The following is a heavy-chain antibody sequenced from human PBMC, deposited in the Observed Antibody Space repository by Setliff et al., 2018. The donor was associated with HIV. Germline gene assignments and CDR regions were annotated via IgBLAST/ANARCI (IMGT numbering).Heavy chain of an antibody. Sequence: SETLSLTCTVSGGSIFGYYWTWIRQPPGKGLEWIGYVHSNGDINYSPSLKSRITISLDTSRSQFSLKATSVTAADTAVYFCARGLHSGTYWGTRPLGLDYWGQGSQVTVSS. CDR2: VHSNGDI. V-gene: IGHV4-59*08. J-gene: IGHJ4*02. CDR1: GGSIFGYY. D-gene: IGHD1-26*01. CDR3: ARGLHSGTYWGTRPLGLDY.